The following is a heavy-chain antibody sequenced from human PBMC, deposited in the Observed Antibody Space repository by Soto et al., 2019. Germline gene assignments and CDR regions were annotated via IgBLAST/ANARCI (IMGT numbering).Heavy chain of an antibody. CDR3: AKVHLWYTVTMYYFDY. D-gene: IGHD4-17*01. J-gene: IGHJ4*02. CDR2: ISGSGGST. V-gene: IGHV3-23*01. CDR1: GFTFSSYA. Sequence: QLGGSLRLSCAASGFTFSSYAMSWVRQAPGKGLEWVSAISGSGGSTYYADSVKGRFTISRDNSKNTLYLQMNSLRAEDTAVYYCAKVHLWYTVTMYYFDYWGQGTLVTVSS.